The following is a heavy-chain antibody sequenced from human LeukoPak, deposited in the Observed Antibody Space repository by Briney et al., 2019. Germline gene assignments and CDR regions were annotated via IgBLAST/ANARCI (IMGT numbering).Heavy chain of an antibody. CDR2: ISGNGGST. CDR1: GFTFSTYA. V-gene: IGHV3-23*01. J-gene: IGHJ4*02. Sequence: PGGSLRLSCAASGFTFSTYAMSWVRQAPGKGMEWVSAISGNGGSTYYADSVKGRFTISRDNSKNTLYVQMNSPRAEDTAVYYCAKGYATTDFFDYWGQGTLVTVSS. D-gene: IGHD4-17*01. CDR3: AKGYATTDFFDY.